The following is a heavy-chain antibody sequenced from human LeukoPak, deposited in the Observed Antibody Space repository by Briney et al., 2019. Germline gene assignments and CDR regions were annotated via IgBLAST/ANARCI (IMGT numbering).Heavy chain of an antibody. J-gene: IGHJ3*02. V-gene: IGHV4-39*07. D-gene: IGHD1-26*01. CDR3: ARVSRSGSYFGAFEI. Sequence: SETLSLTCTVSGGSISSSSYYWGWIRQPAGKGLEWIGSIYYSGSTYYNPSLKSRVTISVDTSKNQFSLKLSSVTAADTAVYYCARVSRSGSYFGAFEIWGQGTMVTVSS. CDR2: IYYSGST. CDR1: GGSISSSSYY.